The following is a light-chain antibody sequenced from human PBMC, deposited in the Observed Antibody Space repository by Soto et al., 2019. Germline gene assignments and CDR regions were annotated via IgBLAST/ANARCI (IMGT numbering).Light chain of an antibody. Sequence: EIVLTQSPAILSLSPGERATLSCRASQNISSYLIWYQQKPGQAPRLLIYGASSRATGIPDRFSGSGSGTDFTLTISRLEPEDFAVYYCQQYGSSPWTFGQGTKVDIK. CDR3: QQYGSSPWT. CDR1: QNISSY. CDR2: GAS. V-gene: IGKV3-20*01. J-gene: IGKJ1*01.